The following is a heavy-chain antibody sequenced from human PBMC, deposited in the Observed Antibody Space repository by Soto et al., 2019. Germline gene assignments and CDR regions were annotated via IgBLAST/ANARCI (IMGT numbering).Heavy chain of an antibody. D-gene: IGHD7-27*01. J-gene: IGHJ4*02. CDR1: GGAISNHY. CDR2: IYYNGNT. V-gene: IGHV4-59*11. CDR3: TRANWYSQY. Sequence: QVQLQESGPGLVKPSETLSLTCTVSGGAISNHYWGWIRQPPGKGLEWIGYIYYNGNTNDNTPLKSRVTMSVDTSKNQISLKLSSVTAADTAVYYCTRANWYSQYWGQGTLVTVSS.